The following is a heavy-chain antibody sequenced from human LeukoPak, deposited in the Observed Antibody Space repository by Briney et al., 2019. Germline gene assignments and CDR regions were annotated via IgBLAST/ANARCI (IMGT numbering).Heavy chain of an antibody. CDR2: IYTSGST. Sequence: PSETLSLTCTVSGGSISSYYWSWIRQPAGKGLEWIGRIYTSGSTNYNPSLKSRVTMSVDTSKNQFSLKLSSVTAADTAVYYWARSSGSYSYNWFDPWGQGTLVTVSS. D-gene: IGHD1-26*01. J-gene: IGHJ5*02. CDR1: GGSISSYY. CDR3: ARSSGSYSYNWFDP. V-gene: IGHV4-4*07.